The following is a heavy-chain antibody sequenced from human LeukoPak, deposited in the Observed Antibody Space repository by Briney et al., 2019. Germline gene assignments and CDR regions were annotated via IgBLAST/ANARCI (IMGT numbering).Heavy chain of an antibody. CDR3: ARGGSGWFGRTDY. D-gene: IGHD6-19*01. CDR1: GFTFSSYA. J-gene: IGHJ4*02. Sequence: GGSLRLSCAASGFTFSSYAMSWVRQAPGKGLEWVSAISGSGGSTYYADSVKGRFTISRDNSMNTLYLEMNNLRADDTALYYCARGGSGWFGRTDYWGQGTLVTVSS. V-gene: IGHV3-23*01. CDR2: ISGSGGST.